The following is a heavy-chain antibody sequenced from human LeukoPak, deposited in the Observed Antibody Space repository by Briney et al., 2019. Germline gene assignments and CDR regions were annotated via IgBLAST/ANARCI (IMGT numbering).Heavy chain of an antibody. J-gene: IGHJ4*02. CDR3: AKFSLSGRSLENFDY. V-gene: IGHV3-23*01. CDR2: ISGSGGST. Sequence: GGSLRLSCAASGFTFSSYAMSWVRQAPGKGLEWVSAISGSGGSTYYADSVKGRFTISRDNSKNTLYLQMNSLRAEDTAVYYCAKFSLSGRSLENFDYWGQGTLVTVSS. D-gene: IGHD3-16*02. CDR1: GFTFSSYA.